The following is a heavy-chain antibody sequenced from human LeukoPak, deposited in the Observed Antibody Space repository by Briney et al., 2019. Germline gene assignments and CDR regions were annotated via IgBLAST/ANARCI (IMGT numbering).Heavy chain of an antibody. Sequence: GGSLRLSCAASGFTFSSYAMSWVRQAPGKGQEWVSVINTSGGTTYYADSVKGRFTISRDNSKNTLFLQMNSLRAEDTAVYYCAKGLISTWYDYWGQGTLVTVSS. CDR2: INTSGGTT. CDR3: AKGLISTWYDY. J-gene: IGHJ4*02. D-gene: IGHD6-13*01. CDR1: GFTFSSYA. V-gene: IGHV3-23*01.